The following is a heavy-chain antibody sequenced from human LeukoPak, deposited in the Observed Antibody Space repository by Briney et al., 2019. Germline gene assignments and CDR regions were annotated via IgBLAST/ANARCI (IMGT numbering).Heavy chain of an antibody. D-gene: IGHD1-26*01. CDR2: ISASGGGT. Sequence: GGSLRLSCAISGLTYTISWVRQAPGKGLEWVSSISASGGGTHYAGSAKGRFTISRDNSKNSVYLQMSSLRVDDMGKYFCATWDPNFYYMDVWGKGTTVSVSS. J-gene: IGHJ6*03. CDR3: ATWDPNFYYMDV. V-gene: IGHV3-23*01. CDR1: GLTYT.